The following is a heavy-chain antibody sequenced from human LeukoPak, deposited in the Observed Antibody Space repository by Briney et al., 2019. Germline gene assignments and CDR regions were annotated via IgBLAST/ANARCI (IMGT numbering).Heavy chain of an antibody. Sequence: SETLSLTCTVSGGSISSYYWSWIRQPPGNGLEWIGYIYYSGSTNYNPSLKSRVTISVDTSKNQFSLKLSSVTAADTAVYYCASLYYYEDGSMDVWGQGTTVTVSS. CDR3: ASLYYYEDGSMDV. CDR2: IYYSGST. D-gene: IGHD3-22*01. J-gene: IGHJ6*02. V-gene: IGHV4-59*01. CDR1: GGSISSYY.